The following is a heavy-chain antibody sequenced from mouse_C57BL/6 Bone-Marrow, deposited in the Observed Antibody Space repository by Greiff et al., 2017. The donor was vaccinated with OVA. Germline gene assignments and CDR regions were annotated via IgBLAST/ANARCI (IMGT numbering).Heavy chain of an antibody. J-gene: IGHJ3*01. CDR3: ARRGYDGYPSGFAY. CDR1: GYTFTSYG. CDR2: IYPRSGNT. Sequence: VQLQQSGAELARPGASVKLSCKASGYTFTSYGISWVKQRTGQGLEWIGEIYPRSGNTYYNAKFKGKATLTADKSSSTAYMELRSLTSEDSAVYFCARRGYDGYPSGFAYWGQGTMVTVSA. D-gene: IGHD2-3*01. V-gene: IGHV1-81*01.